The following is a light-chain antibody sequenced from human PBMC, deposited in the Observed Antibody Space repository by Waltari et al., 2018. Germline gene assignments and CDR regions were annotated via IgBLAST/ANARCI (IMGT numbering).Light chain of an antibody. CDR1: QSVGRY. Sequence: EIVLTQSPGTLSLSPRDRATLSCRASQSVGRYLAWYKQQHGQAPRLLIYDASTRATGIPDRFSGGGSGTDFSLTISRLEPEDFAVYYCQMYVRLPVTFGQGTKVEI. CDR2: DAS. V-gene: IGKV3-20*01. CDR3: QMYVRLPVT. J-gene: IGKJ1*01.